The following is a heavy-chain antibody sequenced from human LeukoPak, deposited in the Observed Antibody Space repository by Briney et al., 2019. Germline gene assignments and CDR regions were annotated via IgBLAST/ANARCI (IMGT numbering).Heavy chain of an antibody. CDR2: MYYSGGT. CDR3: ARHPPRDCSSSSCYKRWFDP. Sequence: SETLSLTCTVSGGSISSSDSYWGWIRQPPGKGLEWIGSMYYSGGTYYNPSLKSRVTISVDTSKNQFSLKLNSVTAADTAVYYCARHPPRDCSSSSCYKRWFDPWGQGTLVTVSS. V-gene: IGHV4-39*01. CDR1: GGSISSSDSY. J-gene: IGHJ5*02. D-gene: IGHD2-2*02.